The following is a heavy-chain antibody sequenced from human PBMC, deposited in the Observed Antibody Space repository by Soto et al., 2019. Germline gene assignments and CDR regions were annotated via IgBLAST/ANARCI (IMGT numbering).Heavy chain of an antibody. Sequence: QLQLQESGPGLVKPSETLSLTCTVSGGSISSSSYYWGWIRQPPGKGLEWIGSIYYSGSTYYNPSLKSRVTISVDTSKHQFSLKLSSVTAADTAVYYCARTHRAVAGVFDYWGQGTLVTVSS. D-gene: IGHD6-19*01. CDR3: ARTHRAVAGVFDY. J-gene: IGHJ4*02. V-gene: IGHV4-39*01. CDR2: IYYSGST. CDR1: GGSISSSSYY.